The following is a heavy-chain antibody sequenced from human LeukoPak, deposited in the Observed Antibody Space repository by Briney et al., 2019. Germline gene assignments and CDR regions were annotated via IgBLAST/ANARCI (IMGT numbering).Heavy chain of an antibody. J-gene: IGHJ4*02. CDR3: AKYGSSWFSFFDY. V-gene: IGHV3-7*03. D-gene: IGHD6-13*01. CDR2: IKQDGSEK. CDR1: GFTFSSYW. Sequence: HPGGSLRLSCAASGFTFSSYWMSWVRQAPGKGLEWVANIKQDGSEKYYVDSVKGRFTISRDNAKNSLYLQMNSLRAEDTAVYYCAKYGSSWFSFFDYWGQGTLVTVSS.